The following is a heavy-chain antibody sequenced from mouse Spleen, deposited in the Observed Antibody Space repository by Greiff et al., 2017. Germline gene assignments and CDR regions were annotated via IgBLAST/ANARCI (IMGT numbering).Heavy chain of an antibody. D-gene: IGHD4-1*01. CDR2: ISYDGSN. V-gene: IGHV3-6*01. CDR3: ARGGGTGTGFDY. CDR1: GYSITSGYY. J-gene: IGHJ2*01. Sequence: EVQLQESGPGLVKPSQSLSLTCSVTGYSITSGYYWNWIRQFPGNKLEWMGYISYDGSNNYNPSLKNRISITRDTSKNQFFLKLNSVTTEDTATYYCARGGGTGTGFDYWGQGTTLTVSS.